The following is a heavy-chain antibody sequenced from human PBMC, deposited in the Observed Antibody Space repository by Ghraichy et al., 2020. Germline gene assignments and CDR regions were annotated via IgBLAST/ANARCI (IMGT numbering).Heavy chain of an antibody. J-gene: IGHJ4*02. CDR2: IFHSGST. Sequence: SETLSLTCAVSGDSISSGGYSWTWIRQPPGKGLEWIGYIFHSGSTYYNPSLKSRLTISVDKSKNQFSLKLSSVTAADTAVYYCARGHDFWSGYPHWGQGALVTVSS. V-gene: IGHV4-30-2*01. D-gene: IGHD3-3*01. CDR3: ARGHDFWSGYPH. CDR1: GDSISSGGYS.